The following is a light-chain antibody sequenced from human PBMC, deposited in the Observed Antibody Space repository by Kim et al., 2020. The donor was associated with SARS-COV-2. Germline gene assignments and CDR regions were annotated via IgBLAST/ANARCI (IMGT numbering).Light chain of an antibody. Sequence: QRVTMSCSGTTSNIGRNPVKCYQHLPGTAPKLRIDGNDQRPSGLPDRFSGSKSGTSASLAISGVQSEDEADYYCATWDASLNAHVFGGGTQLTVL. CDR3: ATWDASLNAHV. CDR2: GND. J-gene: IGLJ3*02. CDR1: TSNIGRNP. V-gene: IGLV1-44*01.